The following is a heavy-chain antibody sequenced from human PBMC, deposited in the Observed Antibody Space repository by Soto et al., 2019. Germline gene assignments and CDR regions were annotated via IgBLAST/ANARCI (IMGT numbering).Heavy chain of an antibody. CDR3: AREGGDGIDY. J-gene: IGHJ4*02. V-gene: IGHV4-31*03. CDR1: GGSIRSGSHY. Sequence: QVQLQESGPGLVKPSQTLSLTCTVSGGSIRSGSHYWSWIRQHPGKGLERIGYIYYSGSTYYNPSLKSRITISISTSKNQFSLKLTSVTAADTAVYYCAREGGDGIDYWGQGTLVTVSS. CDR2: IYYSGST. D-gene: IGHD3-16*01.